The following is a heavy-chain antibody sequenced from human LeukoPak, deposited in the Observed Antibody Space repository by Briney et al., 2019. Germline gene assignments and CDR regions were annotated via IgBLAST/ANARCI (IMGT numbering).Heavy chain of an antibody. CDR2: ISWNSGSI. V-gene: IGHV3-9*01. CDR1: GFTFDDYA. Sequence: PGGSLRLSCAASGFTFDDYAMHWVRQAPGKGLEWVSGISWNSGSIGYADSVKGRFTISRDNSKNTLYLQMNSLRAEDTAVYYCARDKGSGWFYFDYWGQGTLVTVSS. D-gene: IGHD6-19*01. CDR3: ARDKGSGWFYFDY. J-gene: IGHJ4*02.